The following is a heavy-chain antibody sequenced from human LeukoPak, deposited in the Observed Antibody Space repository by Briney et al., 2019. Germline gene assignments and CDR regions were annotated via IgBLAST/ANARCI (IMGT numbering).Heavy chain of an antibody. Sequence: ASVKVSCKASGYTFTSYGISWVRQAPGQGLEWMGWISAYNGNTNYAQRLQGRVTMTTDTSTSTAYMELRSLRSDDTAVYYCARSPLNYYDSSGYYRLWGQGTLVPSP. V-gene: IGHV1-18*01. J-gene: IGHJ4*02. D-gene: IGHD3-22*01. CDR1: GYTFTSYG. CDR3: ARSPLNYYDSSGYYRL. CDR2: ISAYNGNT.